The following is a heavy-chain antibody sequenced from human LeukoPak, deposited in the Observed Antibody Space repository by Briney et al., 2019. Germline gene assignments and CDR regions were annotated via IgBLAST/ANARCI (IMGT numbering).Heavy chain of an antibody. CDR2: INHSGST. Sequence: SETLCLTCAVYGGSFSGYYWSWIRQPPGKGLEWIGEINHSGSTNYNPSLKSRVTISVDTSKNQFSLKLSSVTAADTAVYYCARGGYSYGYDYWGQGTLVTVSS. CDR3: ARGGYSYGYDY. V-gene: IGHV4-34*01. D-gene: IGHD5-18*01. J-gene: IGHJ4*02. CDR1: GGSFSGYY.